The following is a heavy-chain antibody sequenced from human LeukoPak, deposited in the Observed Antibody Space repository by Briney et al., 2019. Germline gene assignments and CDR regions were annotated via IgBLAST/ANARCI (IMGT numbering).Heavy chain of an antibody. J-gene: IGHJ3*02. V-gene: IGHV3-64*01. CDR3: ARVADGSYPFDAFDI. CDR1: GFTFSSYA. CDR2: ISSNGGST. Sequence: GGSLRLSCAACGFTFSSYAMHWVRQAPGKGLEYVSAISSNGGSTYYANSVKGRFTISRDNSKNTLYLQMGSLRAEDMAVYYCARVADGSYPFDAFDIWGQGTMVTVSS. D-gene: IGHD1-26*01.